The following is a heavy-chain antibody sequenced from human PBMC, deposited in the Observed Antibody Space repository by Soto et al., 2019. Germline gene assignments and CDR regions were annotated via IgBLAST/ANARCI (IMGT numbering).Heavy chain of an antibody. J-gene: IGHJ6*02. D-gene: IGHD3-16*01. CDR1: GYTFTSYD. CDR3: VREGVRGMDV. CDR2: MNPNSANT. Sequence: QVQLVQSGAEVKKPGASVKVSCKASGYTFTSYDINWVRQATGQGLEWMGWMNPNSANTGYAQKFQGRVTMTRNTSISPAYMELSSVRSDETAGYYCVREGVRGMDVWGQGTTVIVSS. V-gene: IGHV1-8*01.